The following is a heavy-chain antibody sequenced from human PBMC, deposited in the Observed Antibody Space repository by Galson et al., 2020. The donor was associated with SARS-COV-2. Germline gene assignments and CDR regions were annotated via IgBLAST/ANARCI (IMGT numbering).Heavy chain of an antibody. D-gene: IGHD2-2*01. CDR3: AKDKAFGYCSTRTCPATRVYLDY. V-gene: IGHV3-23*01. Sequence: TGGSLRLSCAASGFTFSNYAMTWVRQAPGKGLEWVSGISGSSGSIYYADSVKGRFTISRDNSKNTLYLQMNSLRADDTALYYCAKDKAFGYCSTRTCPATRVYLDYWGQGTLVTVSS. J-gene: IGHJ4*02. CDR1: GFTFSNYA. CDR2: ISGSSGSI.